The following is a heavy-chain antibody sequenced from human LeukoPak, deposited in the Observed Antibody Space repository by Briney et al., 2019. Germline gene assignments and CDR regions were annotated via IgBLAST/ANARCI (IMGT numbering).Heavy chain of an antibody. CDR1: GYSFTTHW. J-gene: IGHJ2*01. D-gene: IGHD6-19*01. CDR3: ARQQWSERYFNL. CDR2: IYPGDSDT. V-gene: IGHV5-51*01. Sequence: GESLKISCKGSGYSFTTHWIGWVRQMPGKGLEWMGVIYPGDSDTRYSPSFQGQVTISADKSVSTAYLQWISLKASDSAIYYCARQQWSERYFNLWGRGTQVTVSS.